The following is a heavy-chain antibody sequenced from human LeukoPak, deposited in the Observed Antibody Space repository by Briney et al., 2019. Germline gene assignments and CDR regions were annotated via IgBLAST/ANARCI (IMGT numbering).Heavy chain of an antibody. J-gene: IGHJ4*02. Sequence: ASVKVSCKASGYTFTKYYIHWVRQAPGQGLEWMGIINPSGGSTTYAQKFQGRVTMTRDMSTSTVYMELSSLRSEDTAVYYCARDGVAGAYYFDYWGQGTLVTVSS. V-gene: IGHV1-46*01. CDR1: GYTFTKYY. CDR3: ARDGVAGAYYFDY. CDR2: INPSGGST. D-gene: IGHD6-19*01.